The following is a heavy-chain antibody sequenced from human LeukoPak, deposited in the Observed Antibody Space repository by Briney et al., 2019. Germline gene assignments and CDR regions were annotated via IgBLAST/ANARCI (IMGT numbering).Heavy chain of an antibody. V-gene: IGHV4-39*01. D-gene: IGHD6-19*01. CDR2: IYYSGST. CDR1: GGSISSSSYY. CDR3: ARHEFIGMHYGSGWEDY. J-gene: IGHJ4*02. Sequence: SETLSLTCTVSGGSISSSSYYWGWIRQPPGKGLEWIGSIYYSGSTYYNPSLKSRVTISVDTSKNQFSLKLSSVTAADTAVYYCARHEFIGMHYGSGWEDYWGQGTLVTVSS.